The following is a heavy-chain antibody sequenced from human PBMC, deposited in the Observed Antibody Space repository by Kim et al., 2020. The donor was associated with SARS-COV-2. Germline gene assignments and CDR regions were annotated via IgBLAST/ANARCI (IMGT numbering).Heavy chain of an antibody. D-gene: IGHD3-9*01. CDR1: GGSISSYY. CDR2: IYNSGST. Sequence: SETLSLTCTVSGGSISSYYWSWIRQPPGKGLEWIGYIYNSGSTKYNPSPKSSVTKSGDTSKNQSSLKLSSVNAADTAVYYCASVDILTGYYGRMDVWGQGNPVTGSS. V-gene: IGHV4-59*01. CDR3: ASVDILTGYYGRMDV. J-gene: IGHJ6*02.